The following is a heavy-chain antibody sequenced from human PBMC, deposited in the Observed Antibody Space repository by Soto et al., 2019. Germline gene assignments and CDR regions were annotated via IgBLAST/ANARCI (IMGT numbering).Heavy chain of an antibody. Sequence: GGSLRLSCAASGFTFSSYAMHWVRQAPGKGLEWVAVISYDGSNKYYADSVKGRFTISRDNSKNTLYLQMNSLRAEDTAVYYCARGLLVVPPLNYFDYWGQGTLVTVSS. CDR3: ARGLLVVPPLNYFDY. CDR2: ISYDGSNK. D-gene: IGHD2-2*01. V-gene: IGHV3-30-3*01. J-gene: IGHJ4*02. CDR1: GFTFSSYA.